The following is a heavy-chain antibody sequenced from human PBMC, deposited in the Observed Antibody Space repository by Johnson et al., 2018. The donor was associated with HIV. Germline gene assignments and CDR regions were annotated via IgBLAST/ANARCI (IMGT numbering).Heavy chain of an antibody. D-gene: IGHD7-27*01. V-gene: IGHV3-30*03. CDR2: ISYDGGNK. J-gene: IGHJ3*02. Sequence: QVQLVESGGGVVQPGRSLRLFCAVSGFTFNTYTMHWVRQAPGKGLEWVAVISYDGGNKYYADSVKGRFTISRDTSKNTLYLQMNSLGTEDTAVYYCARDSSWGLGTPGAFDIWGQGTMVTVSS. CDR3: ARDSSWGLGTPGAFDI. CDR1: GFTFNTYT.